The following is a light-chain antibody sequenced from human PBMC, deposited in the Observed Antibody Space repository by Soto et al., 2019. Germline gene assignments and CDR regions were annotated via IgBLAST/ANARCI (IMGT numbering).Light chain of an antibody. CDR2: DAS. Sequence: EIVLTQSPYTLSLSPRERATLSCRASQSVSSSLAWYQQNPCQAPRLLIYDASNRATGIPARFSGSGSGTDFTRTISRLEPADLAVYYCQQRSNSPPEVTFGPGTQVVIK. CDR3: QQRSNSPPEVT. V-gene: IGKV3-11*01. J-gene: IGKJ3*01. CDR1: QSVSSS.